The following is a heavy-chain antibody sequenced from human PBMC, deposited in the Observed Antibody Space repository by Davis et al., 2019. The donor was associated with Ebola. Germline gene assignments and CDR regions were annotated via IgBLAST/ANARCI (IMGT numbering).Heavy chain of an antibody. CDR3: AKDVLLWFGELLYSSYYYMDV. J-gene: IGHJ6*03. CDR1: GFTFSSYA. Sequence: GGSLRLSCAASGFTFSSYAMSWVRQAPGKGLEWVSAISGSGGSTYYADSVKGRFTISRDNSKNTLYLQMNSLRAEDTAVYYCAKDVLLWFGELLYSSYYYMDVWGKGTTVTVSS. V-gene: IGHV3-23*01. CDR2: ISGSGGST. D-gene: IGHD3-10*01.